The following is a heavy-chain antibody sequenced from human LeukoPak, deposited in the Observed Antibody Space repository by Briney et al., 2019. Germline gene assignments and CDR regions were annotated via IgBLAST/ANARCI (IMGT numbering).Heavy chain of an antibody. D-gene: IGHD1-26*01. CDR1: GFNFSSYT. V-gene: IGHV3-21*01. J-gene: IGHJ4*02. CDR3: ARDWEGPLGYFDY. CDR2: ITSSSSYI. Sequence: GGSLRLSCAASGFNFSSYTMNWVRQAPGKGLNSVSSITSSSSYIYYADSVKGRFTISRDNAKNSLNLQMNSLRAEDTAVYYCARDWEGPLGYFDYWGQGTLVTVSS.